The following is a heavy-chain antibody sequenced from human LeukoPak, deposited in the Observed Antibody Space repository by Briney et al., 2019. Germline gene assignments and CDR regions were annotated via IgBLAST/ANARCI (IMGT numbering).Heavy chain of an antibody. CDR1: GFTFTDYA. Sequence: PGGSLRLSCAVSGFTFTDYAMNWVRQAPGKGLKSDSGISGTGTNTYYADYVKGRFTISRDNSKNTLYLQMSSLRAEDTAVYYCAKDFGMGYSSPTFFDYWGQGTLVTVSS. V-gene: IGHV3-23*01. J-gene: IGHJ4*02. CDR2: ISGTGTNT. D-gene: IGHD6-13*01. CDR3: AKDFGMGYSSPTFFDY.